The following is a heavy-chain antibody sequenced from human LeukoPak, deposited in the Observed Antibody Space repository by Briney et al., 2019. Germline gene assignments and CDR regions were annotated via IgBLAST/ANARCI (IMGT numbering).Heavy chain of an antibody. CDR1: GGSISSSSYY. CDR3: ARLTYMDV. Sequence: SETLSLTCTVSGGSISSSSYYWGWIRQPPGKGLEWIGSIYYSGSTYYSPSLKSRVTISVDTSKNQFSLKLSSVTAADTAVYYCARLTYMDVWGKGTTVTISS. V-gene: IGHV4-39*01. J-gene: IGHJ6*03. CDR2: IYYSGST.